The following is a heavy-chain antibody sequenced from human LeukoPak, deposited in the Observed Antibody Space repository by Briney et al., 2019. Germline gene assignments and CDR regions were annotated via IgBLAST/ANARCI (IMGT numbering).Heavy chain of an antibody. V-gene: IGHV3-48*03. Sequence: GSLRLSCAASGFTFSSYEMNWVRQAPRKGLEWVSYISSSGSTIYYADSVKGRFTISRDNAKNSLYLQMNSLRAEDTAVYYCVGGTYYYGMDVWGQGTTVTVSS. CDR2: ISSSGSTI. J-gene: IGHJ6*02. D-gene: IGHD6-19*01. CDR1: GFTFSSYE. CDR3: VGGTYYYGMDV.